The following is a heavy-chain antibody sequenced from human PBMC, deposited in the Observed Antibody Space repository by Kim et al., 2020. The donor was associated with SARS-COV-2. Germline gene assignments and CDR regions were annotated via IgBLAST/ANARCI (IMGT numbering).Heavy chain of an antibody. J-gene: IGHJ4*02. V-gene: IGHV1-2*02. CDR3: ASSTGTPSFFDY. D-gene: IGHD1-1*01. Sequence: NYAQKVQGRVTMTRATSIGTGYMELSRLGSDDTAVYYCASSTGTPSFFDYWGQGTLVTVSS.